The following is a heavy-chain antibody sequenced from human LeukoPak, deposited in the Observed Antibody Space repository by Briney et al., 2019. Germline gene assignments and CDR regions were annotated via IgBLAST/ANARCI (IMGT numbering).Heavy chain of an antibody. CDR1: GVTFSSYG. J-gene: IGHJ4*02. V-gene: IGHV3-23*01. D-gene: IGHD2/OR15-2a*01. CDR3: AKQLRAFNNYFDY. CDR2: ISASGATT. Sequence: GGSLRLSCAASGVTFSSYGMNWVRQAPGKGLEWVSMISASGATTYYADSVKGRFTISRDNSKNTVYLQINSLRADDTAVYYCAKQLRAFNNYFDYWGQGTLVTVSS.